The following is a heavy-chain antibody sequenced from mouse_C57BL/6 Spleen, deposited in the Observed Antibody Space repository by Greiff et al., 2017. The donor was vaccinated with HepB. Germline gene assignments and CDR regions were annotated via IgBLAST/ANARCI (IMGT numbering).Heavy chain of an antibody. CDR3: ARPIYYDYATFAY. D-gene: IGHD2-4*01. Sequence: VKLMESGPELVKPGASVKISCKASGYAFSSSWMNWVKQRPGKGLEWIGRIYPGDGDTNYNGKFKGKATLTADKSSSTAYMQLSSLTSEDSAVYFCARPIYYDYATFAYWGQGTLVTVSA. J-gene: IGHJ3*01. V-gene: IGHV1-82*01. CDR2: IYPGDGDT. CDR1: GYAFSSSW.